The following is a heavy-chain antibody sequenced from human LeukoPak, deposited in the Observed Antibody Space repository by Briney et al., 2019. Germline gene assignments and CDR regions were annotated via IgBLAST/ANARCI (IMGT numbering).Heavy chain of an antibody. J-gene: IGHJ6*03. CDR3: ARGNNDYGDNGKIRFGYMDV. Sequence: PGGSLRLSCAASGFTFSDYYMTWIRQAPGKGLEWVSYISSRGSTILYADSVKGRFTISRDNAKNSLYLQMNSLRAEDTAVYYCARGNNDYGDNGKIRFGYMDVWGKGTMVTVSS. V-gene: IGHV3-11*04. CDR2: ISSRGSTI. CDR1: GFTFSDYY. D-gene: IGHD4-17*01.